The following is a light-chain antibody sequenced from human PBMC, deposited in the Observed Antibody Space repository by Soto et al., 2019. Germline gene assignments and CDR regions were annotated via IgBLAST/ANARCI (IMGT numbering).Light chain of an antibody. CDR1: QSVSSY. CDR3: QQRSDWPPLT. CDR2: DAS. J-gene: IGKJ4*01. Sequence: EIVLTQSPATLSLSPGERATLSCRASQSVSSYLVWYQQKPGQAPRLLIYDASNRAPGIPARFSGSGSGTDFTLTISSLEPEDFAFYYCQQRSDWPPLTFGGRTKVEIK. V-gene: IGKV3-11*01.